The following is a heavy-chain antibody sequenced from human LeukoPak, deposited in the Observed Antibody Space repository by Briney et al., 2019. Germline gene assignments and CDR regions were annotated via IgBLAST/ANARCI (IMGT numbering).Heavy chain of an antibody. CDR3: AREGCSSTSCYYYYYYYMDV. CDR1: GGSFSGYY. V-gene: IGHV4-34*01. J-gene: IGHJ6*03. D-gene: IGHD2-2*01. Sequence: SETLSLTCAVYGGSFSGYYWSWIRQPPGKGLEWIGEINHSGSTNYNPSLKSRVTISVGTSKNQFSLKLSSVTAADTAVYYCAREGCSSTSCYYYYYYYMDVWGQGTLVTVSS. CDR2: INHSGST.